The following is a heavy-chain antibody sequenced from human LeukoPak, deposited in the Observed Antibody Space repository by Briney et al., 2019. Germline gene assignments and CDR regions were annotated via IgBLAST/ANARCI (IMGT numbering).Heavy chain of an antibody. V-gene: IGHV3-21*05. D-gene: IGHD5-24*01. Sequence: PGGSLRLSCPASGFTFSLYAMNWVRQAPGKGLEWISYINSGGDDIHYAASVKGRFTISRDDARNTLYLQLNSLRADDTAVYYCARATIQPGLIDDWGQGTLVTVSS. CDR3: ARATIQPGLIDD. CDR1: GFTFSLYA. CDR2: INSGGDDI. J-gene: IGHJ4*02.